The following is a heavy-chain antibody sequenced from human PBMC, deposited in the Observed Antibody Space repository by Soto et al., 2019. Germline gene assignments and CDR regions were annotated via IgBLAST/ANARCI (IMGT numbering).Heavy chain of an antibody. CDR3: TRDDYGDYPDY. D-gene: IGHD4-17*01. CDR2: IRSKAYGGTT. Sequence: GGSLRLSCTASGFTFGDYAMSWFRQAPGKGLEWVGFIRSKAYGGTTEYAASVKGRFTISRDDSKSIAYLQMNSLKTEDTAVYYGTRDDYGDYPDYWGQGTLVTVSS. CDR1: GFTFGDYA. J-gene: IGHJ4*02. V-gene: IGHV3-49*03.